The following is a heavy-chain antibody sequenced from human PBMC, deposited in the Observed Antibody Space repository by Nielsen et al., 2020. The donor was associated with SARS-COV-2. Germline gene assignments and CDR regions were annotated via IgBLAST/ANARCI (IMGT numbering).Heavy chain of an antibody. D-gene: IGHD6-13*01. Sequence: TLSLTCTVSGGSISSDYWSWIRQPPGKALEWLARIDWDDDKYYSTSLKTRLTISKDTSKNQVALTMTNMDPVDTATYYCARINSGIAAAADYWGQGTLVTVSS. CDR3: ARINSGIAAAADY. CDR2: IDWDDDK. CDR1: GGSISSDYW. V-gene: IGHV2-70*11. J-gene: IGHJ4*02.